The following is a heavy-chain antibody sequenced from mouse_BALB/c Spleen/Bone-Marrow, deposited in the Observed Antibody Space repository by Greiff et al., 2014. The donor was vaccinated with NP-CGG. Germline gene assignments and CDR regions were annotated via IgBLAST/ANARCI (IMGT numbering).Heavy chain of an antibody. CDR2: IWADGST. V-gene: IGHV2-9*02. J-gene: IGHJ4*01. CDR3: ARITTATGAMDY. D-gene: IGHD1-2*01. Sequence: VMLVEPGPGLVAPSQSLSITCTVSGFSFTNYGVHWVRQPPGKGLEWLGVIWADGSTNYNSALMSRLSISKDNSKSQVFFKMNSLQTDDTAMYYCARITTATGAMDYWGQGTSVTVSS. CDR1: GFSFTNYG.